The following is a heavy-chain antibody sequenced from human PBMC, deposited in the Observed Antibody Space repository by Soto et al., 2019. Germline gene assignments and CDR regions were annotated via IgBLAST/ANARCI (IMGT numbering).Heavy chain of an antibody. CDR2: ISYDGVNK. V-gene: IGHV3-30*18. D-gene: IGHD1-1*01. J-gene: IGHJ4*02. CDR1: GFTFSTYG. Sequence: QVQLVESGGGVVQPGRSLRLSCAASGFTFSTYGMHWVRQAPGKGLEWVAVISYDGVNKHYADSVKGRFTISRDNSKNTLYLQMNSLRAEDSAVYYWAKSVYNWNDGFFDYWGQGTLVTVSS. CDR3: AKSVYNWNDGFFDY.